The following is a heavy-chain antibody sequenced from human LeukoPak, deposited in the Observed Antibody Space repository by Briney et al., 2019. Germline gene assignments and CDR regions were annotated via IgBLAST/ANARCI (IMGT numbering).Heavy chain of an antibody. CDR2: IYYGGST. Sequence: PSETLSLTCTVSGGSISSYYWSWIRQPPGKGLEWIGYIYYGGSTNYNPSLKSRVTISVDTSKNQFSLKLSSVTAADTAVYYCARDRAYCSGGSCYDDAFDIWGQGTMVTVSS. CDR3: ARDRAYCSGGSCYDDAFDI. CDR1: GGSISSYY. J-gene: IGHJ3*02. V-gene: IGHV4-59*01. D-gene: IGHD2-15*01.